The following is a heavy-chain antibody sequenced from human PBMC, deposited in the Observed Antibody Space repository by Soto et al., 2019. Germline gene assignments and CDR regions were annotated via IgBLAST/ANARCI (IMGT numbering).Heavy chain of an antibody. CDR1: GYTFTSYD. CDR2: MNPNSGNT. D-gene: IGHD2-15*01. V-gene: IGHV1-8*01. Sequence: ASVKVSCKASGYTFTSYDINWVRQATGQGLEWMGWMNPNSGNTGYAQKFQGRVTMTRNTSISTAYMELSSLRSEDTAVYYCARGKQGCSGGSCYWGWNYYYMDVWGKGTTVTVSS. J-gene: IGHJ6*03. CDR3: ARGKQGCSGGSCYWGWNYYYMDV.